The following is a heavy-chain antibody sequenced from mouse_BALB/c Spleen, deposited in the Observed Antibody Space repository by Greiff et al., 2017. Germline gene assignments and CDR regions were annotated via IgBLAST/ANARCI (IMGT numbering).Heavy chain of an antibody. CDR3: ASPTMITSFAY. CDR1: GFTFSSFG. Sequence: EVKLMESGGGLVQPGGSRKLSCAASGFTFSSFGMHWVRQAPEKGLEWVAYISSGSSTIYYADTVKGRFTISRDNPKNTLFLQMTSLRSEDTAMYYCASPTMITSFAYWGQGTLVTVSA. CDR2: ISSGSSTI. D-gene: IGHD2-4*01. V-gene: IGHV5-17*02. J-gene: IGHJ3*01.